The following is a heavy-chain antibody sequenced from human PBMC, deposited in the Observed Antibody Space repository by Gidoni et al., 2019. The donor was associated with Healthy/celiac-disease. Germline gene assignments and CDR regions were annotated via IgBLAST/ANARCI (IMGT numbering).Heavy chain of an antibody. CDR1: GGTFSSYA. D-gene: IGHD4-17*01. J-gene: IGHJ4*02. V-gene: IGHV1-69*01. CDR3: ARGTTVVTGYYFDY. Sequence: QVQLVQSGAEGKKPGSSLKVSCKASGGTFSSYAISWVRQAPGQGLEWMGGIIPIFGTATYAQKFQGRVTITADESTSTAYMELSSLRSEDTAVYYCARGTTVVTGYYFDYWGQGTLVTVSS. CDR2: IIPIFGTA.